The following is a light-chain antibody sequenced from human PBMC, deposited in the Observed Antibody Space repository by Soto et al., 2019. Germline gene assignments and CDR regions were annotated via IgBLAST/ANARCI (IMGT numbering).Light chain of an antibody. J-gene: IGKJ5*01. CDR3: QQSYSTPPIT. CDR2: AAS. CDR1: QSISSY. V-gene: IGKV1-39*01. Sequence: SQITQSPSSLSASVGDRVTITFRASQSISSYLNWYQQKPGKAPKLLIYAASSLQSGVPSRFSGSGSGTDFTLTISSLQPEDFATYYCQQSYSTPPITFGQGTRLEIK.